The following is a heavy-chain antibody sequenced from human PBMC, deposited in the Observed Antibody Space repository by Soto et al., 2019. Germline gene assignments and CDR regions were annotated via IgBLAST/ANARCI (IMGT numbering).Heavy chain of an antibody. V-gene: IGHV3-23*01. CDR2: ISDSGGST. CDR1: GFTFSSYG. Sequence: EVQLLESGGGLVQPGGSLRLSCAASGFTFSSYGLNWVRQAPGKGLEWVSVISDSGGSTYYADSVKGRFTIYRDNSKNTLSLQMRSLRAEDTALYYCGGISVGSWGQGTLVTVSS. D-gene: IGHD6-19*01. J-gene: IGHJ5*02. CDR3: GGISVGS.